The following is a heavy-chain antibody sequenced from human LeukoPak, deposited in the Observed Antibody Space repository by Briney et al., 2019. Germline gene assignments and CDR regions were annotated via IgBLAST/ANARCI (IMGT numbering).Heavy chain of an antibody. D-gene: IGHD3-22*01. CDR1: GFTFSSYS. Sequence: GGSLRLSCAASGFTFSSYSMNWVRQAPGKGLEWVSYISSSSSTIYYADSVKGRFTISRDNSKNTLYLQMNSLRAEDTAVYYCARARWTGDSSGYYGYWGQGTLVTVSS. CDR2: ISSSSSTI. J-gene: IGHJ4*02. V-gene: IGHV3-48*01. CDR3: ARARWTGDSSGYYGY.